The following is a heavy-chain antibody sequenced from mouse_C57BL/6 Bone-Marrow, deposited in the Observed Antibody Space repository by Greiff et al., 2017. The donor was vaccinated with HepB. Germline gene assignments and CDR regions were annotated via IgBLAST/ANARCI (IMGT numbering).Heavy chain of an antibody. CDR3: ARNYYGSSYVWFAY. CDR2: INPNNGGT. Sequence: VQLQQSGPELVKPGASVKISCKASGYTFTDYYMNWVKQSHGKSLEWIGDINPNNGGTSYNQKFKGKATLTVDKSSSTAYMELRSLTSEDSAVYYCARNYYGSSYVWFAYWGQGTLVTVSA. CDR1: GYTFTDYY. V-gene: IGHV1-26*01. D-gene: IGHD1-1*01. J-gene: IGHJ3*01.